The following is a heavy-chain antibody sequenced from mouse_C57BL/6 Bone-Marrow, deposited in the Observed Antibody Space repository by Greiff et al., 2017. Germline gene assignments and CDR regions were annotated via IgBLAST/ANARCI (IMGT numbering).Heavy chain of an antibody. CDR3: ARDLYYYGSSPFAY. Sequence: EVQLVESGGGLVKPGGSLKLSCAASGFTFSDYGMHWVRQAPEKGLEWVAYISSGSSTIYYADTVKGRFTISRDNAKNTLCLQMTSLRSEDTAMYYCARDLYYYGSSPFAYWGQGTLVTGSA. CDR2: ISSGSSTI. CDR1: GFTFSDYG. D-gene: IGHD1-1*01. V-gene: IGHV5-17*01. J-gene: IGHJ3*01.